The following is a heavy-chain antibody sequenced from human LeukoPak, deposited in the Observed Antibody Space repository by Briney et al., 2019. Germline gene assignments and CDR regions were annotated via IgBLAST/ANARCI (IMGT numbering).Heavy chain of an antibody. J-gene: IGHJ4*02. CDR1: GFTFSFYG. CDR3: AKDLYNYYGSGSSFNF. CDR2: IGYDGGYK. Sequence: GGSLRLSCAASGFTFSFYGMHLVRQAPGKGLEWAAFIGYDGGYKYYADSVKGRFTISRDNSKNTLYLQMNSLRAEDTAVYYCAKDLYNYYGSGSSFNFWGQGTLVTVSS. D-gene: IGHD3-10*01. V-gene: IGHV3-30*02.